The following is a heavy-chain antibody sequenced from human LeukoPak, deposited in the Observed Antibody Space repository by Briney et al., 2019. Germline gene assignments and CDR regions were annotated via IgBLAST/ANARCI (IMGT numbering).Heavy chain of an antibody. CDR2: ISGSGGST. J-gene: IGHJ4*02. D-gene: IGHD6-6*01. CDR1: GFIFSNYA. CDR3: ARAASSSSDY. Sequence: GGSLRLSCAASGFIFSNYAMSWVRQAPGKGLEWVAGISGSGGSTYYADSVKGRFTISRDNSKNTLSLQMNSLRAEDTAVYFCARAASSSSDYWGQGTLVTVSS. V-gene: IGHV3-23*01.